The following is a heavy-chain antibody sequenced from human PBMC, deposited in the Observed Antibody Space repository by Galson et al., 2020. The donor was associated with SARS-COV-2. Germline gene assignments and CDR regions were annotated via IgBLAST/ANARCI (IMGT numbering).Heavy chain of an antibody. V-gene: IGHV4-34*01. CDR2: IDHSGGI. J-gene: IGHJ4*02. D-gene: IGHD3-10*01. CDR1: GGSFRNYF. Sequence: SQASETLSLTCAVYGGSFRNYFWGWIRQPPGKGLEWIGEIDHSGGISYNPSLKSRVTISGDMSKNQFSLRLRSVTAADTAVYYCARDEWFGERRNDYWGQGNLVTVSS. CDR3: ARDEWFGERRNDY.